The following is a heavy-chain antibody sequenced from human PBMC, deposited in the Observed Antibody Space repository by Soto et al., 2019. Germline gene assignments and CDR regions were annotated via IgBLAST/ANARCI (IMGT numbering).Heavy chain of an antibody. CDR3: ARDDYVWGSYRIDY. Sequence: PSETLSLTCTVSGGSISIYYWSWIRHPAGKGLEWIGRIYTSGSTNYNPSLKSRVTMSVDTSKNQFSLKLSSVTAADTAVYYCARDDYVWGSYRIDYWGQGTLVTVSS. CDR2: IYTSGST. D-gene: IGHD3-16*02. V-gene: IGHV4-4*07. CDR1: GGSISIYY. J-gene: IGHJ4*02.